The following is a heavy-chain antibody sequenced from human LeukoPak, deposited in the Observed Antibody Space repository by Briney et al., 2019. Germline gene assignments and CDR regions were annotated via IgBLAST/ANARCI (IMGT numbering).Heavy chain of an antibody. V-gene: IGHV3-33*01. CDR3: ARGYGDYVRYYFDY. CDR1: GFTFSSYG. J-gene: IGHJ4*02. D-gene: IGHD4-17*01. CDR2: IWYDGSNK. Sequence: PGGSLRLSCAASGFTFSSYGMHWVRQAPGKGLEWVAVIWYDGSNKYCVDSVKGRFTISRDNSKNTLYLQMNSLRAEDTAVYYCARGYGDYVRYYFDYWGQGTLVTVSS.